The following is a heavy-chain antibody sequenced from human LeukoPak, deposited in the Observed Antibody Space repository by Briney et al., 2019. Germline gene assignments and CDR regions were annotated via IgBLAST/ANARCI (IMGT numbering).Heavy chain of an antibody. CDR1: GYSFTSYW. CDR2: IYPGDSDT. D-gene: IGHD2-15*01. Sequence: GESLKISCXGSGYSFTSYWIGWVRQMTGKGLEWMGIIYPGDSDTRYSPSFQGQVTISADKSISTAYLQWSSLKASDTAMYYCARTTARVVVVVGYYYMDVWGKGTTVTVSS. CDR3: ARTTARVVVVVGYYYMDV. V-gene: IGHV5-51*01. J-gene: IGHJ6*03.